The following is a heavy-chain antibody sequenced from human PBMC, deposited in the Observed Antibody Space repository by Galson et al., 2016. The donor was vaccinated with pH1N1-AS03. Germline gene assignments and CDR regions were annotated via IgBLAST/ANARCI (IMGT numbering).Heavy chain of an antibody. D-gene: IGHD3-3*01. CDR2: IYDSVST. J-gene: IGHJ5*01. V-gene: IGHV4-39*07. CDR3: ARSRYNFWSGSDS. CDR1: GASINSGFDY. Sequence: SETLSLTCTVSGASINSGFDYWGWIRQPPGKGLEWIASIYDSVSTYYHPSLKSRVTISLDPSKNQFSLTLNSVTAADTAVYHCARSRYNFWSGSDSWGQGTLVTVS.